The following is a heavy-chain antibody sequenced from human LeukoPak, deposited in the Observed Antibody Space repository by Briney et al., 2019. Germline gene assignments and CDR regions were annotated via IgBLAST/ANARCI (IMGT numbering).Heavy chain of an antibody. CDR2: ITSSSTI. D-gene: IGHD6-25*01. CDR1: GFTFSSYS. V-gene: IGHV3-69-1*01. J-gene: IGHJ3*02. CDR3: ARDFSSGSI. Sequence: GGSLRLSCAASGFTFSSYSMNWVRQAPGKGLEWVSSITSSSTIYYAESVKGRFTISRDNAKNSLYLQMNSLRAEETAVYYCARDFSSGSIWGQGTMVTVSS.